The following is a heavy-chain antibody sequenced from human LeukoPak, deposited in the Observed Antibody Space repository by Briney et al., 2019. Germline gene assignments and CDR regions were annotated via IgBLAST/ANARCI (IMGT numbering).Heavy chain of an antibody. CDR1: GFAFSNYA. J-gene: IGHJ4*02. CDR2: ISDDGTNA. CDR3: GPIDS. V-gene: IGHV3-30-3*01. Sequence: GGSLRLSCTASGFAFSNYAIHWVRQAPGKGLEWVAVISDDGTNAYYAGSVEGRFRISRDNSKNTIFLQMNSLRAEDTAVYYCGPIDSWGQGTLVTVSS.